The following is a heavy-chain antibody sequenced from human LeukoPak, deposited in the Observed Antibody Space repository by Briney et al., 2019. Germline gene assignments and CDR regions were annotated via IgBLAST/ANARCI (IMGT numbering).Heavy chain of an antibody. J-gene: IGHJ4*02. CDR2: ISYDGSNK. CDR1: GFTFSSYG. D-gene: IGHD1-26*01. Sequence: PGGSLRLSCAASGFTFSSYGMHWVRQAPGKGLEWVAVISYDGSNKYYADSVKGRFTISRDNSKNTLYLQMNSLRAEDTAVYYCAKDGMVASFDYWGQGTLVTVSS. V-gene: IGHV3-30*18. CDR3: AKDGMVASFDY.